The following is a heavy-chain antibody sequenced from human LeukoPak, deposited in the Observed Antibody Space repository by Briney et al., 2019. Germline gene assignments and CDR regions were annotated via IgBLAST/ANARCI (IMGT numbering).Heavy chain of an antibody. Sequence: PSETLSLTCAVYGGSFSGYYWSWIRQPPGKGLEWIGEINHSGSTNYNPSLKSRVTISVDTSKNQFSLKLSSVTAADTAVYYCARVEVWFGAYYYNYYGMDVWGQGTTVTVSS. CDR3: ARVEVWFGAYYYNYYGMDV. D-gene: IGHD3-10*01. CDR2: INHSGST. CDR1: GGSFSGYY. V-gene: IGHV4-34*01. J-gene: IGHJ6*02.